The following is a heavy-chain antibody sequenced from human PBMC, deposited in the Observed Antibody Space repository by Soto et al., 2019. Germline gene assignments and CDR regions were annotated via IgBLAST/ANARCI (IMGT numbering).Heavy chain of an antibody. Sequence: EVQLVESGGGLVQPGGSLRLSCAASGLTFSNYWMSWVRQAPGKGLEWVANIIQDGSARYYVDSVRGRFTISRDNAKNSLYLQMNTLRVEDTDVYYCAGGNDKTWDSDYWGRGTLVTVSS. V-gene: IGHV3-7*03. CDR2: IIQDGSAR. J-gene: IGHJ4*02. CDR1: GLTFSNYW. D-gene: IGHD7-27*01. CDR3: AGGNDKTWDSDY.